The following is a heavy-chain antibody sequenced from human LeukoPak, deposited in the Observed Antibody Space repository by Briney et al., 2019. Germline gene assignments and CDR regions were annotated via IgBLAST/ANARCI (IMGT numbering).Heavy chain of an antibody. CDR3: ARYGSPYYFVDY. Sequence: ASVKVSCKASGYTFTDFYMHWVRQAPGQGLEWMGRINPNSGGTNYAQNFQGRVSMTWDTSNSTAYMELRRLTSDDTAVYYCARYGSPYYFVDYWGQGTLVTVSS. V-gene: IGHV1-2*06. J-gene: IGHJ4*02. D-gene: IGHD2/OR15-2a*01. CDR1: GYTFTDFY. CDR2: INPNSGGT.